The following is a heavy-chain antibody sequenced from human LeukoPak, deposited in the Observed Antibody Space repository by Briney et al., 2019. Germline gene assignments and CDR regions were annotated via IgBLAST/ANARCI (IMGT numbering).Heavy chain of an antibody. CDR2: ITWNSDNI. CDR3: TAVRQTATNYYDSSGYYYEGLSDEYFQH. V-gene: IGHV3-9*03. CDR1: GFTFDDYA. J-gene: IGHJ1*01. Sequence: GGSLRLSCAASGFTFDDYAMHWVRQAPGKGLEWVSGITWNSDNIEYADSVKGRFTISRDNAKNSLYLQMNSLRAEDMALYYCTAVRQTATNYYDSSGYYYEGLSDEYFQHWGQGTLVTVSS. D-gene: IGHD3-22*01.